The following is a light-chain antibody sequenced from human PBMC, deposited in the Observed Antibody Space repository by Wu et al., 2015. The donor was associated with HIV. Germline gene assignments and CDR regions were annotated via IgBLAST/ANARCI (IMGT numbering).Light chain of an antibody. CDR2: GAS. V-gene: IGKV3-15*01. J-gene: IGKJ1*01. Sequence: IVMTQSPGTLSVSPGERATLTCRAGQSVSRNLAWYQQKPGQAPRLLMYGASTRATGIPARFSGSGSRTEFTLTISSLQSEDFVVYCCHQYNNWPWTFGQGTKVDIK. CDR1: QSVSRN. CDR3: HQYNNWPWT.